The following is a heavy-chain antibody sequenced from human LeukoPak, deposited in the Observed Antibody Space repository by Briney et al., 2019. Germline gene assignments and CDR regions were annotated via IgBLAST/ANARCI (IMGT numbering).Heavy chain of an antibody. D-gene: IGHD6-6*01. CDR1: GYSISSGYY. CDR3: ARVPQGSYSSSSPYYYMDV. Sequence: SETLSLTCTVSGYSISSGYYWGWIRQPPGKGLEWIGSIYHSGSTYYNPSLKSRVTISVDTSKNQFSLKLSSVTAADTAVYYCARVPQGSYSSSSPYYYMDVWGKGTTVTVSS. V-gene: IGHV4-38-2*02. J-gene: IGHJ6*03. CDR2: IYHSGST.